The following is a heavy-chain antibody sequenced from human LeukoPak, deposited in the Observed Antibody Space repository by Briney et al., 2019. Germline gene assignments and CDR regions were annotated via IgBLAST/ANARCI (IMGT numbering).Heavy chain of an antibody. J-gene: IGHJ4*02. Sequence: GGSLRLSCAASGFAFSSYWIHWVRQAPGKGLVWVSRINTDGSSTSYADSVKGRFTISRDNAKNTLYLQMNSLRAEDTAVYYCARASGGSSPVYWGQGTLVTVSS. V-gene: IGHV3-74*01. D-gene: IGHD2-15*01. CDR2: INTDGSST. CDR1: GFAFSSYW. CDR3: ARASGGSSPVY.